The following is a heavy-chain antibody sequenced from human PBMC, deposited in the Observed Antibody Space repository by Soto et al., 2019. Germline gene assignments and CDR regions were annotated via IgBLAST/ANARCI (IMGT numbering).Heavy chain of an antibody. CDR1: GFTFSSYA. V-gene: IGHV3-23*01. CDR2: ISGSGGST. CDR3: ARYLYCSGGSCYSSYYYGMDV. D-gene: IGHD2-15*01. J-gene: IGHJ6*02. Sequence: EVQLLESGGGLVQPGGSLRLSCAASGFTFSSYAMSWVRQAPGKGLEWVSAISGSGGSTYYADSVKGRFTISRDNSKNTLYLQMNSLRAEDTAVYYCARYLYCSGGSCYSSYYYGMDVWGQGTTGTGSS.